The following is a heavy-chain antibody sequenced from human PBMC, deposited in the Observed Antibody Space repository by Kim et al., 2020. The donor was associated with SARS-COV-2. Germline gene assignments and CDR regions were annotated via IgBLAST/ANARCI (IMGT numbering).Heavy chain of an antibody. V-gene: IGHV3-48*02. Sequence: GGSLRLSCAASGFTFSSYSMNWVRQAPGKGLEWVSYISSSSSTIYYADSVKGRFTISRDNAKNSLYLQMNSLRDEDTAVYYCARAPKYDFWSGSISTFDIWGQGTMVTVSS. D-gene: IGHD3-3*01. CDR2: ISSSSSTI. CDR3: ARAPKYDFWSGSISTFDI. CDR1: GFTFSSYS. J-gene: IGHJ3*02.